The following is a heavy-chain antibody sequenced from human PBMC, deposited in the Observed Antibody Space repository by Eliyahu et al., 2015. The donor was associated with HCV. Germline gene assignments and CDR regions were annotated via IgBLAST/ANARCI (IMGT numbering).Heavy chain of an antibody. V-gene: IGHV1-69*02. CDR1: XVTFSSYT. D-gene: IGHD3-9*01. CDR2: IIPILGIA. J-gene: IGHJ4*02. Sequence: QVQLVQSGAEXKKPGSSVKVXXXASXVTFSSYTISWVRQAPGQGLEWMGRIIPILGIANYAQKFQGRVTITADKSTSTAYMELSSLRSEDTAVYYCASARYFDRSAFDYWGQGTLVTVSS. CDR3: ASARYFDRSAFDY.